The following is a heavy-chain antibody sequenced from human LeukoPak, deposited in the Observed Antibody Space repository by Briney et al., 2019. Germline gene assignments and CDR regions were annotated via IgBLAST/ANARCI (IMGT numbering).Heavy chain of an antibody. Sequence: SETLSLTCTVSGGSISSSSYYWGWIRQPPGKGLERIGSIYYSGSTYYNPSLKSRVTISVDTSKNQFSLKLSSVTAADTAVYYCARVSGSYFGYWGQGTLVTVSS. CDR1: GGSISSSSYY. CDR3: ARVSGSYFGY. D-gene: IGHD1-26*01. J-gene: IGHJ4*02. V-gene: IGHV4-39*07. CDR2: IYYSGST.